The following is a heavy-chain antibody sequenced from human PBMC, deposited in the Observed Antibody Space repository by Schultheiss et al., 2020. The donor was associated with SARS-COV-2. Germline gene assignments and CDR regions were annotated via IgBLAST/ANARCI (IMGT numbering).Heavy chain of an antibody. V-gene: IGHV4-59*01. J-gene: IGHJ6*03. CDR2: IYYSGST. CDR1: GGSISSYY. Sequence: SETLSLTCTVSGGSISSYYWSWIRQPPGKGLEWIGYIYYSGSTNYNPSLKSRVTISVDTSKNQFSLKLSSVTAADTAVYYCARLGYCTNGVCSRNYYYYYYMDVWGKGTTVTVSS. D-gene: IGHD2-8*01. CDR3: ARLGYCTNGVCSRNYYYYYYMDV.